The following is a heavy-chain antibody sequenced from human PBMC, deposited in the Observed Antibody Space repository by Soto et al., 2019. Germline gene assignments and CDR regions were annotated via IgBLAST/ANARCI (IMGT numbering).Heavy chain of an antibody. V-gene: IGHV3-74*01. CDR3: ARGDCSGASCFFGGTL. Sequence: EVHLAESGGGLVQPGGSLRLSCVASGFIFTDHWMHWVRQAPGKALVWVARINSGGSRVNYADSVKGRFTISRDNAQDSLYLQMTSLGVDDTAVCYCARGDCSGASCFFGGTLWGQGTLVSVSS. CDR2: INSGGSRV. J-gene: IGHJ4*02. CDR1: GFIFTDHW. D-gene: IGHD2-2*01.